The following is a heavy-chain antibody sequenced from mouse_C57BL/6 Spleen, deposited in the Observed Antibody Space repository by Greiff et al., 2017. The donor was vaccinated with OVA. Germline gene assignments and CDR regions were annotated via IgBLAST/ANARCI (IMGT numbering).Heavy chain of an antibody. CDR1: GYTFTDYN. D-gene: IGHD4-1*01. CDR2: INPNNGGT. V-gene: IGHV1-22*01. CDR3: AIRSIWGTLYYAMDY. Sequence: EVQLQQSGPELVKPGASVKMSCKASGYTFTDYNMHWVKQSHGKSLEWIGYINPNNGGTSYNQKFKGKATLTVNKSSSTAYMALRSLTSEDSAVYYCAIRSIWGTLYYAMDYWGQGTSVTVSS. J-gene: IGHJ4*01.